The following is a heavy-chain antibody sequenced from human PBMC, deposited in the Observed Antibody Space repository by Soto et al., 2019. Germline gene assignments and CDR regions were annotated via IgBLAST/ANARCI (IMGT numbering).Heavy chain of an antibody. V-gene: IGHV1-46*01. D-gene: IGHD3-22*01. CDR3: ARADYYGSSGYHLDY. CDR1: GYTFTSYY. CDR2: INPSGGST. J-gene: IGHJ4*02. Sequence: ASVKVSCKASGYTFTSYYMHWVRQAPVQGLEWMGIINPSGGSTSYAQKFQGRVTMTRDTSTSTVYMELSSLRSEDTAVHYCARADYYGSSGYHLDYWGQGTLVTVSS.